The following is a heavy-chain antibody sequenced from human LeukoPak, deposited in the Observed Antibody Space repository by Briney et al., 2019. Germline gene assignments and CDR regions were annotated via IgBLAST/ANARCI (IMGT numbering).Heavy chain of an antibody. CDR1: GFTFSSYA. J-gene: IGHJ4*02. Sequence: GGSLRLSCAVSGFTFSSYAMSWVRQAPGKGLEWVSAISGSGGSTYYADSVKGRFTISRDNSKNTLYLQMNSLRAEDTAVYYCAKDQGKNSGWYAFDYWGQGTLVTVSS. CDR2: ISGSGGST. CDR3: AKDQGKNSGWYAFDY. D-gene: IGHD6-19*01. V-gene: IGHV3-23*01.